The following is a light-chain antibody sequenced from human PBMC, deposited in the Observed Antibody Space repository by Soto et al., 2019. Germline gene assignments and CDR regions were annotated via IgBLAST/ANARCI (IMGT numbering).Light chain of an antibody. Sequence: EIQLTQSPSTLSASLGDRVTLTCRASQSVGSCLAWYQQKRGKAPRGLIYKASNIASGVPSRFSGSGSGTEFTLTISNLQPEDFASYYCQQHRTNPWTFGQGTKVEIK. CDR1: QSVGSC. V-gene: IGKV1-5*03. J-gene: IGKJ1*01. CDR3: QQHRTNPWT. CDR2: KAS.